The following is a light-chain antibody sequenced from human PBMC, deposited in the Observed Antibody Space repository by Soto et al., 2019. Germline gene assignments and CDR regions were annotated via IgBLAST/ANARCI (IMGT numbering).Light chain of an antibody. CDR2: EVN. Sequence: QSALTQPPSASGSPGQSVTISCTGTSSDVGTYNYVSWYQQHPGKAPKLMIYEVNKRPSGVPDRFSGSKSGIMASLTVSGLQAEDEADYYCSSYAGNNNLHVFGTGTKLTVL. J-gene: IGLJ1*01. V-gene: IGLV2-8*01. CDR3: SSYAGNNNLHV. CDR1: SSDVGTYNY.